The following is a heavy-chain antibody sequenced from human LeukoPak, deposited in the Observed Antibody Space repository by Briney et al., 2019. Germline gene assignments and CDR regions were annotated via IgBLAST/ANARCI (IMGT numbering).Heavy chain of an antibody. CDR3: ARDPAVAGSHWFDP. CDR1: GGSISSYY. D-gene: IGHD6-19*01. J-gene: IGHJ5*02. Sequence: SETLSLTCTVSGGSISSYYWSWIRQPPGKGLEWIGYIYYSGSTNYNPSLKSRVTISVDTSKNQFSLKLSSVTAADTAVYYRARDPAVAGSHWFDPWGQGTLVTVSS. CDR2: IYYSGST. V-gene: IGHV4-59*01.